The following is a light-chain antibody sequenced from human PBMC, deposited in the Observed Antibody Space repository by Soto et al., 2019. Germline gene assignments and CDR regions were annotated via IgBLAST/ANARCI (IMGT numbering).Light chain of an antibody. CDR2: SDT. CDR1: NIGSKG. CDR3: QVWDSGSAHVL. V-gene: IGLV3-21*04. J-gene: IGLJ2*01. Sequence: SYILTQPPSVSVAPGKTATISCGGNNIGSKGVHWYQQKPGQAPVLVIYSDTDLPPVIPERFSGSNSANMATLTISRVEVGDEADYYCQVWDSGSAHVLFGGGTKLTVL.